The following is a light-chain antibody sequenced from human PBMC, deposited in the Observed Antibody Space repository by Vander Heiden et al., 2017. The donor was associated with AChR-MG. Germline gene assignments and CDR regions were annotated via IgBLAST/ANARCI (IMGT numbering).Light chain of an antibody. Sequence: DIQMTHSPSSFSASVGDRVTITCRASQDITNYLNWFQQRPGEAPKLLIYNASNLEAGVPQRFSGSGSGTEFTFKISNVQAEDVATYYCKQYHNFRQTFGPGTKVEIK. CDR1: QDITNY. J-gene: IGKJ1*01. V-gene: IGKV1-33*01. CDR2: NAS. CDR3: KQYHNFRQT.